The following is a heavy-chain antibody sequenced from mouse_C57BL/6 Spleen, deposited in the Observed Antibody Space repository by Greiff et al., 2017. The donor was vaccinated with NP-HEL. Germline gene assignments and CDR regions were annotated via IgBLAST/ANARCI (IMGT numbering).Heavy chain of an antibody. Sequence: VQLKESVAELVRPGASVKLSCTASGFNIKNTYMHWVKQRPEQGLEWIGRIDPANGNTKYAPKFQGKATITADTSSNTAYLQLSSLTSEDTAIYYCARGYYGSSYEAWFAYWGQGTLVTVSA. J-gene: IGHJ3*01. CDR1: GFNIKNTY. CDR3: ARGYYGSSYEAWFAY. CDR2: IDPANGNT. V-gene: IGHV14-3*01. D-gene: IGHD1-1*01.